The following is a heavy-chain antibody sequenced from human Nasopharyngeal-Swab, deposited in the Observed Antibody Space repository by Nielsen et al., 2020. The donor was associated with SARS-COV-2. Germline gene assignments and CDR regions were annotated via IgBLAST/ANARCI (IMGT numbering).Heavy chain of an antibody. V-gene: IGHV3-21*01. Sequence: GESLKISCAASGFTFSSYSMNWVRQAPGKGLEWVSSISSSSSYIYYADSVKDRFTISRDNAKNSLYLQMNSLRAEDTAVYYCARDPGRWVRGVYYWGQGTLVTVSS. CDR2: ISSSSSYI. CDR1: GFTFSSYS. CDR3: ARDPGRWVRGVYY. D-gene: IGHD3-10*01. J-gene: IGHJ4*02.